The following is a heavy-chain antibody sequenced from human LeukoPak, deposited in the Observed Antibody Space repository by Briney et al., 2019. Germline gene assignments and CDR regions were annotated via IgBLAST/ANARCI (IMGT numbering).Heavy chain of an antibody. CDR2: IYYSGST. J-gene: IGHJ6*03. V-gene: IGHV4-31*03. CDR3: ARDTTSYSGSYYYYYMDV. CDR1: GGSISSGGYY. Sequence: SRTLSLTCTVSGGSISSGGYYWSWIRQHPGKGLEWIGYIYYSGSTYYNPSLKSRVTISVDTSKNQFSLKLSSVTAADTAVYYCARDTTSYSGSYYYYYMDVWGKGTTVTVSS. D-gene: IGHD1-26*01.